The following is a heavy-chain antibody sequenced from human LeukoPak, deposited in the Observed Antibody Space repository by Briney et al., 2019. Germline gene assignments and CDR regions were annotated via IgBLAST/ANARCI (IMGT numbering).Heavy chain of an antibody. J-gene: IGHJ6*03. CDR2: ISWDGGST. CDR1: GFTFDDYA. Sequence: GGSLRLSCAASGFTFDDYAMHWVRRAPGKGLEWVSLISWDGGSTYYADSVKGRFTISRDNSKNSLYLQMNSLRAEDTALYYCAKDGTLSGMNLYYMDVWGKGTTVTVSS. V-gene: IGHV3-43D*03. D-gene: IGHD1-1*01. CDR3: AKDGTLSGMNLYYMDV.